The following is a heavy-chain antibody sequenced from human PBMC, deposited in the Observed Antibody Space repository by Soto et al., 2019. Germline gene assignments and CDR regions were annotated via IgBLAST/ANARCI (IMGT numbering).Heavy chain of an antibody. V-gene: IGHV3-33*01. CDR1: GFTFSSYG. J-gene: IGHJ4*02. CDR2: IWYDGSNK. CDR3: ARDSGSYFANFDY. D-gene: IGHD1-26*01. Sequence: ESGGGVVQPGRSLRLSCAASGFTFSSYGMHWVRQAPGKGLEWVAVIWYDGSNKYYADSVKGRFTISRDNSKNTLYLQMNSLRAEDTAVYYCARDSGSYFANFDYWGQGTLVTVSS.